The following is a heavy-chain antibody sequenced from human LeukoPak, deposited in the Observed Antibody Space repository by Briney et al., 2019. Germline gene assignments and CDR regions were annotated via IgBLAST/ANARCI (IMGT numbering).Heavy chain of an antibody. D-gene: IGHD3-3*01. V-gene: IGHV3-48*02. CDR2: ISSSSSTI. Sequence: GRSLRLSCAASGFTFSSYSMTWVRQAPGKGLEWVSCISSSSSTIYYADSVKGRFTISRDNAKNSLYLQMNSLRDEDTAVYYCARDPGKHHYDFWSGYWDYWGQGTLVTVSS. CDR1: GFTFSSYS. J-gene: IGHJ4*02. CDR3: ARDPGKHHYDFWSGYWDY.